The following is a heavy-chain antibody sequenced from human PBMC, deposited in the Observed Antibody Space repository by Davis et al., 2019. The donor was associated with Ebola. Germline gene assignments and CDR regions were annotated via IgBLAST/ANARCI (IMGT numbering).Heavy chain of an antibody. J-gene: IGHJ6*03. CDR3: TTDKSITISDAIYYYYYMDV. CDR2: IRSKANSYAT. CDR1: GFTFSGSA. D-gene: IGHD3-3*01. Sequence: GESLKISCAASGFTFSGSAMHWVRQASGKGLEWVGRIRSKANSYATAYAASVKGRFTIPRDDSKNTAYLQMNRLKTEETAVYYCTTDKSITISDAIYYYYYMDVWGKGTTVTVSS. V-gene: IGHV3-73*01.